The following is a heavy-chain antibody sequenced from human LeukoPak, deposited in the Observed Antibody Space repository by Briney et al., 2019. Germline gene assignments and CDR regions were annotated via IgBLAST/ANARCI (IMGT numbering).Heavy chain of an antibody. CDR1: GYIFTNDW. J-gene: IGHJ6*03. D-gene: IGHD2-2*01. V-gene: IGHV5-51*01. Sequence: GESLKISCKGSGYIFTNDWIAWVRQLPGKGLEWIGIFYPVDSDTRNSPSFEGQVTISADKSINTGYLQWSSLKASDTAIYYCVRSPAVGYDRPGLYFYYMDVSGKGTPVTVSS. CDR2: FYPVDSDT. CDR3: VRSPAVGYDRPGLYFYYMDV.